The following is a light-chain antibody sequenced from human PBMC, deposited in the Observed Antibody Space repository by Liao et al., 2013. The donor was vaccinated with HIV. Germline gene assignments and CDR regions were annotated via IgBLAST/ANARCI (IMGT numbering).Light chain of an antibody. V-gene: IGLV3-21*04. CDR2: YDN. Sequence: SYELTQPPSLSVAPGETARVTCGGNDIGGKSVHWYQQQPGQAPVLVISYDNERPSGIPERFSGSNSGTTATLTISRVEAGDEADYYCLVWDSTSDHRVFGGGTKLTVV. J-gene: IGLJ3*02. CDR1: DIGGKS. CDR3: LVWDSTSDHRV.